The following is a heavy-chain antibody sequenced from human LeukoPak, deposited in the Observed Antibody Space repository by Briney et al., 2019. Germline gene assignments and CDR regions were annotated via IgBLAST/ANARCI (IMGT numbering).Heavy chain of an antibody. D-gene: IGHD6-19*01. CDR3: ARDDSSGAWYFDF. V-gene: IGHV3-23*01. Sequence: GGSLRLSCEASGFTFSSYAMSWVRQAPGQGLEWLSVISGGGGSTYYADSVKGRFTISRDNAKNSLYLQMNSLRAEDTGVYYCARDDSSGAWYFDFWGQGTLVSVSS. J-gene: IGHJ4*02. CDR2: ISGGGGST. CDR1: GFTFSSYA.